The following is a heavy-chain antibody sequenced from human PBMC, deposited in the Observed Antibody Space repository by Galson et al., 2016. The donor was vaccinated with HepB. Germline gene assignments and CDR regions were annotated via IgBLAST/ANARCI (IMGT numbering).Heavy chain of an antibody. CDR2: IGSGGSTI. J-gene: IGHJ4*02. V-gene: IGHV3-11*01. D-gene: IGHD6-13*01. CDR1: GFFFSDYY. CDR3: ARDYSSRWFYFDY. Sequence: SLRLSCAASGFFFSDYYMTWIRQAPGKGLEWVSYIGSGGSTIYYADSVKGRFTVSRDNAKNSLFLQMNSPRAEDTAVYYCARDYSSRWFYFDYWGQGTLVTVSS.